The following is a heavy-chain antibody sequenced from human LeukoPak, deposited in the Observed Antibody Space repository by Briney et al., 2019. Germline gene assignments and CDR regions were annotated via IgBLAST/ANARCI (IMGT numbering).Heavy chain of an antibody. CDR1: GGTFSSYA. D-gene: IGHD1-1*01. CDR3: ARDPLRGYGDAFDI. J-gene: IGHJ3*02. CDR2: INPSGGST. Sequence: GASVKVSCKASGGTFSSYAISWVRQAPGQGLEWMGIINPSGGSTSYAQKFQGRVTMTRDTSTSTVYMELSSLRSEDTAVYYCARDPLRGYGDAFDIWGQGTMVTVSS. V-gene: IGHV1-46*01.